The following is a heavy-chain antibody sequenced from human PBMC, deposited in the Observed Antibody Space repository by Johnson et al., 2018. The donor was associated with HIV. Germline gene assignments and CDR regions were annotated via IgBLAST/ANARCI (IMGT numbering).Heavy chain of an antibody. J-gene: IGHJ3*02. D-gene: IGHD2-2*01. CDR2: ISYDGSNK. Sequence: QVQLVESGGGLVQPGRSLRLSCEASGFTFSSYAMHWVRQAPGKGLEWVAVISYDGSNKYYADSVKGRFTISRDNSKNTLYLQMSSLRLEDTALYYCAKDSSSRMGFPGFDIWGPGTMVTVSS. CDR3: AKDSSSRMGFPGFDI. CDR1: GFTFSSYA. V-gene: IGHV3-30-3*01.